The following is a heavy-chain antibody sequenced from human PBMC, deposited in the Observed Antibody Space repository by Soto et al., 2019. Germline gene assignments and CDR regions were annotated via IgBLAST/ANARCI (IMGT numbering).Heavy chain of an antibody. Sequence: SETLSLTCAVYGGSFSGYYWSWIRQPPGKGLEWIGEINHSGSTNYNPSLKSRVTISVDTPKNQFSLRLSSVTAADTAVYYCARAVLMVYAISWGQGTLVTVSS. CDR1: GGSFSGYY. CDR3: ARAVLMVYAIS. V-gene: IGHV4-34*01. D-gene: IGHD2-8*01. CDR2: INHSGST. J-gene: IGHJ4*02.